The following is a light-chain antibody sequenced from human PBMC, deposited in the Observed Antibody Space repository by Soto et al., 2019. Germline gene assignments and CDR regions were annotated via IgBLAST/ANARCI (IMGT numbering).Light chain of an antibody. CDR2: RND. V-gene: IGLV1-47*01. J-gene: IGLJ1*01. Sequence: QSVLTQPPSASGTPGQRATISCSGSSSNIGSNYVYWYQQLPGTAPKLLLYRNDQRPSGVPDRFSGSKSGTSASLAISGLRSEDEADYYCAAWDDSLSGYYVFGTGTKVTVL. CDR1: SSNIGSNY. CDR3: AAWDDSLSGYYV.